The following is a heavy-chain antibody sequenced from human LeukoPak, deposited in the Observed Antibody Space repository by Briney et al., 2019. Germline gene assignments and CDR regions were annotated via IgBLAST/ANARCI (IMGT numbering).Heavy chain of an antibody. CDR3: VRGALYTYCFDY. CDR1: AFTFSSYW. J-gene: IGHJ4*02. D-gene: IGHD2-8*02. Sequence: GGSLRLSCAASAFTFSSYWMHWVRQAPGKGLEWVSRIKGDESSINYADSVEGRFTISRDNAKNTVYLHLNSLRVEDTAVYYCVRGALYTYCFDYWGQGTLVTVSS. CDR2: IKGDESSI. V-gene: IGHV3-74*01.